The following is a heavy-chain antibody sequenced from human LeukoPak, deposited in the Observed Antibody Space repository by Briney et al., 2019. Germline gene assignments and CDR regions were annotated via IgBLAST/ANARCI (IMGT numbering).Heavy chain of an antibody. CDR3: ARTLHGSGWCPFDY. Sequence: SETLSLTCTVSGYSISSGYFWGWIRQPPGKGLEWIGNVYHNGNTWYNSSLKSRVAISVDTSKNQFSLKLSSVTAADTAVYFCARTLHGSGWCPFDYWGQGSLVTVSS. J-gene: IGHJ4*02. CDR1: GYSISSGYF. CDR2: VYHNGNT. V-gene: IGHV4-38-2*02. D-gene: IGHD6-19*01.